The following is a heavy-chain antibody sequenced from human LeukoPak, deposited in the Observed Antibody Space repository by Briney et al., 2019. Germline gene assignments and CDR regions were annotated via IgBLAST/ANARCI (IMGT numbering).Heavy chain of an antibody. V-gene: IGHV3-33*01. CDR3: ARGDTYYDFWSGPSDY. D-gene: IGHD3-3*01. J-gene: IGHJ4*02. CDR2: IWYDGSNK. CDR1: GFTFSSYG. Sequence: PGGSLRLSCAACGFTFSSYGMHWVRQAPGKGLEWVAVIWYDGSNKYYADSVKGRFTISRDNSKNTLYLQMNSLRAEDTAVYYCARGDTYYDFWSGPSDYWGQGTLVTVSS.